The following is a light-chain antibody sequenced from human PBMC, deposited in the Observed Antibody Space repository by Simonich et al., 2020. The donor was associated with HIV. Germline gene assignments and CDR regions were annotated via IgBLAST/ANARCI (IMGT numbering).Light chain of an antibody. CDR2: WAS. CDR1: QSVLYSSNNKNY. CDR3: QQYYSTPLT. V-gene: IGKV4-1*01. Sequence: DIVMTQSPDSLAVSLGERATIHCKSRQSVLYSSNNKNYLAWYQQKPVQPPKLLIYWASTRESGVPDRFSGSGSGTDFTLTISSLQAEDVAVYYCQQYYSTPLTFGGGTKVEIK. J-gene: IGKJ4*01.